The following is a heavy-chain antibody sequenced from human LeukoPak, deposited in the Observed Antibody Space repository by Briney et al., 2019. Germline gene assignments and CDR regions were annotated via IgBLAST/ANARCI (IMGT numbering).Heavy chain of an antibody. CDR3: ARANGDSSSWYDY. D-gene: IGHD6-13*01. CDR1: GYTFTGYY. Sequence: ASVKVSCKASGYTFTGYYMHWVRQAAGQGLEWMGWINPNSGGTNYAQKFQGRVTMTRDTSISTAYMELSRLRSDDTAVYYCARANGDSSSWYDYWGQGTLVTVSS. V-gene: IGHV1-2*02. CDR2: INPNSGGT. J-gene: IGHJ4*02.